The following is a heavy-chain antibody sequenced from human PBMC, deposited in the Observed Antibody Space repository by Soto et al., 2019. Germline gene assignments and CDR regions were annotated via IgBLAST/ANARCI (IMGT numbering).Heavy chain of an antibody. V-gene: IGHV5-10-1*01. CDR3: ARESTLTTHSYYSMDV. D-gene: IGHD4-4*01. CDR2: VDPTDSYA. CDR1: GYRFTNHW. Sequence: GESLKISCKGSGYRFTNHWISWVRQMPGKGLEWMGIVDPTDSYANYSPSFQGHVTISADKSISTAYLQWSSLKASDTAMYYCARESTLTTHSYYSMDVWGQGTTVTVSS. J-gene: IGHJ6*02.